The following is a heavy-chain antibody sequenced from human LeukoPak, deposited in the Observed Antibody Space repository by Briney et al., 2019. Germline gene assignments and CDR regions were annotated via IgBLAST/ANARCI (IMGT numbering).Heavy chain of an antibody. V-gene: IGHV7-4-1*02. CDR2: INTNTGNP. D-gene: IGHD3-16*02. J-gene: IGHJ4*02. Sequence: GASVKVSCKASGYTFTRYAMNWLRQAPGQGLEWMGWINTNTGNPTYAQGFTGRFVFSLDTSVSTTYLQISSLKAEDTAVYYCARAFQSLGGLSLPDYWGQGTLVTVSS. CDR1: GYTFTRYA. CDR3: ARAFQSLGGLSLPDY.